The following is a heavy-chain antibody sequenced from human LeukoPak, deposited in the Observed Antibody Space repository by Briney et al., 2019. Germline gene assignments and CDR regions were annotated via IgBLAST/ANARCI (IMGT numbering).Heavy chain of an antibody. J-gene: IGHJ5*02. CDR1: GYTFTGYY. CDR2: INPNSGGT. Sequence: APVKVSCKASGYTFTGYYMHWVRQAPGQGLEWMGWINPNSGGTNYAQKFQGRVTMTRDTSISTAYMELSRLRSDDTAVYYCARDDTKWLRPPYNWFDPWGQGTLVTVSS. CDR3: ARDDTKWLRPPYNWFDP. V-gene: IGHV1-2*02. D-gene: IGHD5-12*01.